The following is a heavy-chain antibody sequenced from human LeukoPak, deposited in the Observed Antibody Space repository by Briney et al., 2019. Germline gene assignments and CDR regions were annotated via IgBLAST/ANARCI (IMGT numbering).Heavy chain of an antibody. CDR2: ITTNGGSI. V-gene: IGHV3-64*01. D-gene: IGHD3-10*01. CDR1: GFTFSSYW. Sequence: GGSLRLSCAASGFTFSSYWMHWVRQAPGKGLEYVSTITTNGGSIYYANSVKGRFTISRDNSKNTLYLQMGSLRAEDMAVYYCARDKLGGSGSLDCWGQGTLVTVSS. J-gene: IGHJ4*02. CDR3: ARDKLGGSGSLDC.